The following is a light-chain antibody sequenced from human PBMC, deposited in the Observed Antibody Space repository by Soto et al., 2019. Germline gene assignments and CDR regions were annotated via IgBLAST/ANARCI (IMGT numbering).Light chain of an antibody. CDR3: MQALQTRLT. CDR2: LGS. J-gene: IGKJ4*01. Sequence: DIVMTQSPLSLPVTPGEPASISCRSSQSLLHSNGYNYLDWYLQKPGQSPQLLIYLGSNRSSGVPDRFSGSGSGTDFTRKISGVEAEDVGVYYCMQALQTRLTFGGGTKVQIK. CDR1: QSLLHSNGYNY. V-gene: IGKV2-28*01.